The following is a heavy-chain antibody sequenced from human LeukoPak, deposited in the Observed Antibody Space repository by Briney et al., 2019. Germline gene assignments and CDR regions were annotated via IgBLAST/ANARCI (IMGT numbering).Heavy chain of an antibody. CDR3: ARGIEYSSKFDP. CDR1: GGSISSYY. Sequence: SETLSLTCTVSGGSISSYYWSWIRQPPGKGLEWIGYIYYSGSTNYNPSLKSRVTISVDTSKNQFSLKLSSVTAADTAVYYCARGIEYSSKFDPWGQGTLVTVSS. V-gene: IGHV4-59*01. D-gene: IGHD6-6*01. CDR2: IYYSGST. J-gene: IGHJ5*02.